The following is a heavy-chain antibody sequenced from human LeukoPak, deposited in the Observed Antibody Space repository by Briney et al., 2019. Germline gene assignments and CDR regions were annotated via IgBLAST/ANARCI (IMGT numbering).Heavy chain of an antibody. J-gene: IGHJ5*02. CDR3: ASLPYCSGGSCHAEGFDP. V-gene: IGHV3-13*01. Sequence: GGSLRLSCAVSGFSFDNYDMHWVRQISGEGLEWVAAIGTGGDTYYRDSVKGRFTISRGNAKNSLYLQMNSLRVGDTAVYYCASLPYCSGGSCHAEGFDPWGQGTLVTVSS. CDR2: IGTGGDT. D-gene: IGHD2-15*01. CDR1: GFSFDNYD.